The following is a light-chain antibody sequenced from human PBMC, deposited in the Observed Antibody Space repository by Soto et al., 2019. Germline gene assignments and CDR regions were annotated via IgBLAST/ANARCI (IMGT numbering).Light chain of an antibody. Sequence: QLVLTQPPSASGTPGQRVTISCSGSSSNIGSKPVNWYQQLPGAAPKLLIHNTNQRPSGVPDRFSGSKSGTSASLAISGLQSDDEAHYYCAAWDDSLNGLVFGGGTKLTVL. CDR1: SSNIGSKP. CDR2: NTN. CDR3: AAWDDSLNGLV. J-gene: IGLJ2*01. V-gene: IGLV1-44*01.